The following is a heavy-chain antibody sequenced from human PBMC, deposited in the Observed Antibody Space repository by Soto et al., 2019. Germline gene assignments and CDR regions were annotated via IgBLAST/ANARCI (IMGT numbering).Heavy chain of an antibody. J-gene: IGHJ6*02. D-gene: IGHD2-2*01. Sequence: SETLSLTCTVSGGSVGSGSYYWSWIRQPPGKGLEWIGYIYYSGSTNYNPSLKSRVTISVDTSKNQFSLKLSSVTAADTAVYYCASSPSGMGYYYYGMDVWGQGTTVTVSS. CDR3: ASSPSGMGYYYYGMDV. V-gene: IGHV4-61*01. CDR1: GGSVGSGSYY. CDR2: IYYSGST.